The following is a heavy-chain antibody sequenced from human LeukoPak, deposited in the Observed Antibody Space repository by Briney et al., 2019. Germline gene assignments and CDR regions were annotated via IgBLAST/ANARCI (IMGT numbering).Heavy chain of an antibody. Sequence: ASVKVSCKASGYTFTSYDINWVRQATGQGLEWMGWMNPNSGNTGYAQKFQGRVTMTRNTSISTAYMELSSLRSEDTAVYYCAKSEGSGYGLDYWGQGTLVTVSS. D-gene: IGHD5-12*01. CDR3: AKSEGSGYGLDY. V-gene: IGHV1-8*01. CDR1: GYTFTSYD. CDR2: MNPNSGNT. J-gene: IGHJ4*02.